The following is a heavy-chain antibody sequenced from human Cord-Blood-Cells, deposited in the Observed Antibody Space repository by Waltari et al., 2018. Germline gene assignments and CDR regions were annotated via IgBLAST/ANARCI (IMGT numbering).Heavy chain of an antibody. CDR3: ARVDSSGYYYFAFDI. Sequence: QLQLQESGPGLVKPSETLSLTCTVSGGPISSSSYYWGGIRQPPGKGLEWIGSIYYSGSTYYNPSLKSRVTISVDTSKNQFSLKLSSVTAADTAVYYCARVDSSGYYYFAFDIWGQGTMVTVSS. D-gene: IGHD3-22*01. CDR2: IYYSGST. CDR1: GGPISSSSYY. J-gene: IGHJ3*02. V-gene: IGHV4-39*01.